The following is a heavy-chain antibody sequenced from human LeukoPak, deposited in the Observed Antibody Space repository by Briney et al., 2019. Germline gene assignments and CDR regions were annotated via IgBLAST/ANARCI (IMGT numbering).Heavy chain of an antibody. D-gene: IGHD3-10*01. CDR2: SFYTGTT. J-gene: IGHJ4*02. CDR3: ARHLPPYYGFGELSSPLFDY. V-gene: IGHV4-59*08. CDR1: GDSISTYY. Sequence: SETLSLTCIVSGDSISTYYWSWIRQSPGKGMEWIGYSFYTGTTNYNPSLQSRVTISPDTSKNQISLKLSSVTAADTAVYYCARHLPPYYGFGELSSPLFDYWSQGTLVTVSS.